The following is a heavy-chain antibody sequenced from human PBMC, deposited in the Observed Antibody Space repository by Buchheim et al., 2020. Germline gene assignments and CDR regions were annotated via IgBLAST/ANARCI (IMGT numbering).Heavy chain of an antibody. V-gene: IGHV4-59*01. J-gene: IGHJ5*02. Sequence: QVQLQESGPGLVKPSETLSLTCTVSGGSISSYYWSWIRQPPGKGLEWIGYIYYSGSTNYNPSLKSRVTISVATSKNQFSLKLSSVTAADTAVYYCAREGCSGGSCYFNWFDPWGQGTL. CDR3: AREGCSGGSCYFNWFDP. CDR2: IYYSGST. CDR1: GGSISSYY. D-gene: IGHD2-15*01.